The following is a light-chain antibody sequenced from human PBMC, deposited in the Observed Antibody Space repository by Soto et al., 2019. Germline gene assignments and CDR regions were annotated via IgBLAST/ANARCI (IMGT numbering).Light chain of an antibody. CDR2: DSN. V-gene: IGLV1-51*01. J-gene: IGLJ2*01. CDR1: SSNIGNNY. Sequence: QSVLTQPPSVSAAPGQPVTISCSGSSSNIGNNYVSWYQQLPGTAPKLLIYDSNKRPSGIPDRFSGAKSGTSATLGITGLQTGDEADYYCGTWDSSLSAVVFGGGTKLTVL. CDR3: GTWDSSLSAVV.